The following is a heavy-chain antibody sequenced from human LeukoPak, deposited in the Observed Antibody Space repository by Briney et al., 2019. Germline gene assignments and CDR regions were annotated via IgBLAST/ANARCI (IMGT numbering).Heavy chain of an antibody. J-gene: IGHJ4*02. CDR2: ISSSSSYI. V-gene: IGHV3-21*01. CDR3: ARDSPNEAILWWSIDY. D-gene: IGHD2-21*01. CDR1: GFTFSSYS. Sequence: GGSLRLSCAASGFTFSSYSMNWVRQAPGKGLEWVSSISSSSSYIYYADSVKGRFTISRDNTKNSLYLQMNSLRAEDTAVYYCARDSPNEAILWWSIDYWGQGTLVTVSS.